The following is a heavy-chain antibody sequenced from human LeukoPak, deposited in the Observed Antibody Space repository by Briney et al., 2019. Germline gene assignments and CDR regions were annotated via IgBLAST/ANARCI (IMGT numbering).Heavy chain of an antibody. CDR3: AKVVGATTRGYFDY. CDR2: ISGSGGST. D-gene: IGHD1-26*01. CDR1: GFTFSSYA. J-gene: IGHJ4*02. V-gene: IGHV3-23*01. Sequence: GGSLRLSCTASGFTFSSYAMSWVRQAPGKGLEWVSTISGSGGSTYYADSVKGRFTISRDNSKNTLYLQMNSLRAEDTAVYYCAKVVGATTRGYFDYWGQGTLVTVSS.